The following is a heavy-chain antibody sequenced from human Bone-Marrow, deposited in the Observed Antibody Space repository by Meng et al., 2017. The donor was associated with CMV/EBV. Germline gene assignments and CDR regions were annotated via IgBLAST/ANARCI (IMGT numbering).Heavy chain of an antibody. D-gene: IGHD3-3*01. CDR2: MNPNSGNT. Sequence: ASVKVSCKASGYTFTSYDINWVRQAPGQGLEWMGWMNPNSGNTVYAQQFQCRVTMTSNTSISTAYMELSRLRSDDTAVYYCTRTSGLMIFGVSDYYYYGKDVWGQETTVTVSS. V-gene: IGHV1-8*01. CDR3: TRTSGLMIFGVSDYYYYGKDV. J-gene: IGHJ6*02. CDR1: GYTFTSYD.